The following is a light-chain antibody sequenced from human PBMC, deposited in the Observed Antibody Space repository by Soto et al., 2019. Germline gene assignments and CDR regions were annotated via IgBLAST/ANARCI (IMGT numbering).Light chain of an antibody. J-gene: IGLJ2*01. V-gene: IGLV1-44*01. Sequence: QSVLTQPPSASGTPGQRVTISCSGSNSNLGSNPVNWYLHLPGTAPKLLIYRDNQRPSGVPDLFSGSSSGTSASLAISGLESEDEADYFCSAWDDSIYEPVVCGGTKLTVL. CDR2: RDN. CDR1: NSNLGSNP. CDR3: SAWDDSIYEPV.